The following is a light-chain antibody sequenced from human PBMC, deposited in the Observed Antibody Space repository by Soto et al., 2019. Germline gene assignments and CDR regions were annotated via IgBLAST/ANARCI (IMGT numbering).Light chain of an antibody. CDR1: SSDIGGYNS. Sequence: QSALTQPPSASGSPGQSVTISCTGTSSDIGGYNSVSWYQQHPGKAPRLMIYEVNKRPSGVPDRFSGSKSGYTASLTVSGLQTEDEAFYHCSSSAGIYHYLVFGGGTKLTVL. V-gene: IGLV2-8*01. CDR3: SSSAGIYHYLV. CDR2: EVN. J-gene: IGLJ3*02.